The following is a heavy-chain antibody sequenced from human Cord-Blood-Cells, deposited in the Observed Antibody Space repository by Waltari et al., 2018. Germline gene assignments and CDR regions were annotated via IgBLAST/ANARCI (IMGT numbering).Heavy chain of an antibody. Sequence: QVQLQESGPGLVKPSETLSLTCTVSGGSISSYHWSWTRPPAGKGLEWVGRIYTSGSTNYNPSLKSRVTMSVDTSKNQFSLKLSSVTAADTAVYYCARFRQDFWSGYDAFDIWGQGTMVTVSS. CDR2: IYTSGST. D-gene: IGHD3-3*01. CDR3: ARFRQDFWSGYDAFDI. V-gene: IGHV4-4*07. CDR1: GGSISSYH. J-gene: IGHJ3*02.